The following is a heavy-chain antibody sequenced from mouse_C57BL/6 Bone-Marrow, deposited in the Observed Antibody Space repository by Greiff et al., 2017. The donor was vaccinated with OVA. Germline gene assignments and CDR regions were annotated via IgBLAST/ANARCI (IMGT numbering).Heavy chain of an antibody. J-gene: IGHJ2*01. D-gene: IGHD1-1*01. CDR2: IDPENGDT. V-gene: IGHV14-4*01. CDR3: SPFTTVAFDY. CDR1: GFNIKDDY. Sequence: VQLQQSGAELVRPGASVKLSCTASGFNIKDDYMHWVKQRPEQGLEWIGWIDPENGDTEYASKFQGKATITADTSSNTAYQQLSSLTSEDTAVYYCSPFTTVAFDYWGQGTTLTVSS.